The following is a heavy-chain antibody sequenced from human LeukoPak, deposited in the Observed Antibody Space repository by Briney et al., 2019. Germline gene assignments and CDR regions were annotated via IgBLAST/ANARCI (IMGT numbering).Heavy chain of an antibody. V-gene: IGHV3-21*01. CDR3: ASGNEWQQLVPNY. CDR1: GFTFSSYS. CDR2: ISSSSSYI. D-gene: IGHD6-13*01. J-gene: IGHJ4*02. Sequence: GGSLRLSCAASGFTFSSYSMNWVRQAPGKGLEWVSSISSSSSYIYYADSVKGRFTISRDNAKNSLYLQMNSLRAEDTAVYYCASGNEWQQLVPNYWGREPWSPSPQ.